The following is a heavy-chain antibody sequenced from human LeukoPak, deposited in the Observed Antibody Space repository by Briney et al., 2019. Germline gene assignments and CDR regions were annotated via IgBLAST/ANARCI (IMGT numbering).Heavy chain of an antibody. CDR1: GGSISSGSYY. Sequence: SQTLSLTCTVSGGSISSGSYYWSWIRQPAGKGLEWIGRIYTSGSTYYNPSLKSRVTISVDRSKNQFSLKLSSVTAADTAVYYCAREYGDPYNWFDPWGQGTLVTVSS. J-gene: IGHJ5*02. V-gene: IGHV4-61*02. CDR3: AREYGDPYNWFDP. D-gene: IGHD4-17*01. CDR2: IYTSGST.